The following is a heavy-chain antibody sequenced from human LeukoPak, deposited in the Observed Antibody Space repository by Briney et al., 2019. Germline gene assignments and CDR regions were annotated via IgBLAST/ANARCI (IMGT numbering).Heavy chain of an antibody. CDR2: MNPKTGNT. CDR1: GYTFTSYD. J-gene: IGHJ4*02. Sequence: ASVKVSCTASGYTFTSYDINWVRQATGQGLEWMGWMNPKTGNTGYAQKFQGRVTMTRDTSINTAYLELYSLRSEDTAVYYCARGYSPTMRTTGNDYWGQGTLVTVSS. CDR3: ARGYSPTMRTTGNDY. V-gene: IGHV1-8*01. D-gene: IGHD1-1*01.